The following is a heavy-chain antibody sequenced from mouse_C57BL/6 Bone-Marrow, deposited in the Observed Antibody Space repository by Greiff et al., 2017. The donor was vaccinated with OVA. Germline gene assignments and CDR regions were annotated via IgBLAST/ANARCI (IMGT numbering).Heavy chain of an antibody. CDR1: GFPFSDYY. D-gene: IGHD3-3*01. CDR2: ISNGGGST. Sequence: EVHLVEFGGGLVQPGGFLKLFRAAFGFPFSDYYIYWVRQTPEKRLEWVAYISNGGGSTYYPDTVKGRFTISRDNAKNTLYLQMSRLKSEDTAMYYCARESRAFPYAMDYWGQGTTVTVSS. J-gene: IGHJ4*01. CDR3: ARESRAFPYAMDY. V-gene: IGHV5-12*01.